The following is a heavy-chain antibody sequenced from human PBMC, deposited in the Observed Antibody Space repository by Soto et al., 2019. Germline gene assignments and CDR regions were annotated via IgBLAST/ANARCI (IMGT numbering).Heavy chain of an antibody. CDR2: IIPSFGTA. J-gene: IGHJ5*02. Sequence: RASVKVSCKASGGTFSSYAISWVRQAPGQGLEWMGGIIPSFGTAKYAQKFQGRVTITADESTSTAYMELSSLGYEDTAVYYCASSWGHCSSTSCYRSILFDPWGQGTLVTVSS. CDR3: ASSWGHCSSTSCYRSILFDP. V-gene: IGHV1-69*13. CDR1: GGTFSSYA. D-gene: IGHD2-2*02.